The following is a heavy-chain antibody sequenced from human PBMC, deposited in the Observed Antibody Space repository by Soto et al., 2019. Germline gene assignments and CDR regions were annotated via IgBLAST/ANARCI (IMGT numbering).Heavy chain of an antibody. D-gene: IGHD1-26*01. CDR1: GYTLTTFF. V-gene: IGHV1-46*01. CDR2: INPGYPAGRST. Sequence: SVKLACKASGYTLTTFFMHCLRHAPGQGLEWMGVINPGYPAGRSTTYAQKFQGRVTMTTDTSTSTVYMELSRLRSDDTAVYYCAREAIVAGATTGMDVWGQGATVTASS. J-gene: IGHJ6*02. CDR3: AREAIVAGATTGMDV.